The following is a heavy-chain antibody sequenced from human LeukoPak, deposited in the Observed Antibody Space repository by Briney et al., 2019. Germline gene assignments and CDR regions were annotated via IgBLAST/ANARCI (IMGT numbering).Heavy chain of an antibody. CDR3: ARESVGVASYYFDY. CDR2: ISAYNGNT. D-gene: IGHD1-26*01. J-gene: IGHJ4*02. Sequence: ASVTVSCKASGYTFTSYGISWVRQAPGQGLEWMGWISAYNGNTNYAQKLQGRVTMTTDTSTSTAYMELRSLRSDDTAVYYCARESVGVASYYFDYWGQGTLVTVSS. V-gene: IGHV1-18*01. CDR1: GYTFTSYG.